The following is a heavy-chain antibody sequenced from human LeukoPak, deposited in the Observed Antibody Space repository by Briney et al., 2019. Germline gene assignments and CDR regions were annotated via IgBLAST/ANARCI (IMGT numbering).Heavy chain of an antibody. J-gene: IGHJ2*01. CDR3: ARNPRRGTMIVVDKWYFDL. CDR1: GGSISSYY. CDR2: IYYSGST. D-gene: IGHD3-22*01. V-gene: IGHV4-59*01. Sequence: SETLSLTCTVSGGSISSYYWSWIRQPPGKGLEWIGYIYYSGSTNYNPSLKSRVTISVDTSKNPFSLKLSSVTAADTAVYYCARNPRRGTMIVVDKWYFDLWGRGTLVTVSS.